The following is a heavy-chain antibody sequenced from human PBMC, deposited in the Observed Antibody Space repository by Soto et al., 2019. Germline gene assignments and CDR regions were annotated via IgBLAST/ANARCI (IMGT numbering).Heavy chain of an antibody. CDR3: ATRDLVKSGSSHFYGTDV. Sequence: EVQLLESGGGLVQPGGSLRLSCVASGSTFSSDVMRWVRQAPGQGLEGVSGISGGPTYYAYSVKGRFTISRDNFKNTLFLQMNILRAAATAVYQWATRDLVKSGSSHFYGTDVWGQGTTVTVSS. V-gene: IGHV3-23*01. J-gene: IGHJ6*02. CDR1: GSTFSSDV. D-gene: IGHD1-26*01. CDR2: ISGGPT.